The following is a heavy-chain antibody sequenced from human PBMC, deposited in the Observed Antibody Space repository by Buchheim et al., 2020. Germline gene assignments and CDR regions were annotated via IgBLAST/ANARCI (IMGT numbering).Heavy chain of an antibody. V-gene: IGHV3-48*02. CDR2: ITSRSSTI. Sequence: EVQLVESGGGLVQPGGSLRLSCAASGFTFSSYSMNWVRQAPGKGLEWVSYITSRSSTIYLADSVKGRFTISRDNAKNSLYLQMNSLRDDDTAVYYCARGGGCSSGNCYYPDFWGQGTL. D-gene: IGHD6-19*01. CDR1: GFTFSSYS. J-gene: IGHJ4*02. CDR3: ARGGGCSSGNCYYPDF.